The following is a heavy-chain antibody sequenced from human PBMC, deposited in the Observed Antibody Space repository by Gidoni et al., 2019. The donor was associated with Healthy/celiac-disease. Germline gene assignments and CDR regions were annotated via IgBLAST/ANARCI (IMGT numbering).Heavy chain of an antibody. V-gene: IGHV6-1*01. Sequence: QVQLQQSGPGLVKPSQTLSLTCAVSGDDLSSNTAAWNWIRQSPSRGLEWLARTYYRSKWYYDYASSVQSRLTINPDTSKNQFSLQLNSVTPDDTAVYYCARDRGYFTHAFDIWDQGTLVTVSS. D-gene: IGHD3-22*01. CDR2: TYYRSKWYY. CDR1: GDDLSSNTAA. CDR3: ARDRGYFTHAFDI. J-gene: IGHJ3*02.